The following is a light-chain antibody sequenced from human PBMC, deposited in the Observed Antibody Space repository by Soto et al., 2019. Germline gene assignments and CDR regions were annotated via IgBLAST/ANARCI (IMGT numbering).Light chain of an antibody. CDR3: QQYGSLPST. V-gene: IGKV3-20*01. Sequence: EIVLTQSPGTLSLSPGERATLSCRASQSVSSSDLAWYQQKPGQAPRLLIYGASSRATGIPDRFSGSGSGTDFTLTISRLEPEDFAVYYCQQYGSLPSTFGGGTKVEIK. CDR1: QSVSSSD. CDR2: GAS. J-gene: IGKJ4*01.